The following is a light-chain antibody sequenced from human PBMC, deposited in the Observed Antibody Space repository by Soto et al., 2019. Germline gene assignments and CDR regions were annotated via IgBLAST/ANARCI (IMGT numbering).Light chain of an antibody. CDR3: QHYGGSVTWT. J-gene: IGKJ1*01. Sequence: EVVLTQSPGTLSLSPGERATLSCRASQSVTSSYLAWYQQKPGQAPMLLICSASSRATGIPDRFSGSGSGTDFTLSISRLEPEDFAVYYCQHYGGSVTWTCGQGTKVEIK. CDR2: SAS. CDR1: QSVTSSY. V-gene: IGKV3-20*01.